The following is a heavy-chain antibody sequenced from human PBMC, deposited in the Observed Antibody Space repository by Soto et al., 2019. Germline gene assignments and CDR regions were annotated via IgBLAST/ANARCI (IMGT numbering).Heavy chain of an antibody. Sequence: EVQLLESGGGLVQPGGSLRLSCAASGFTFSSYAMSWVRQAPGKGLEWVSSLSGSGSSTFYADSVKGRFTISRDNSKNTLYLHMNSLRTEDTDLYYCTKRDVTVSGVDVGWVQGTLVTVSS. CDR1: GFTFSSYA. D-gene: IGHD3-3*01. V-gene: IGHV3-23*01. J-gene: IGHJ4*02. CDR2: LSGSGSST. CDR3: TKRDVTVSGVDVG.